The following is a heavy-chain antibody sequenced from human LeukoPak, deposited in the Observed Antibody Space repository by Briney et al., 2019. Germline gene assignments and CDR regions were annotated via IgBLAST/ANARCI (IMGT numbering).Heavy chain of an antibody. Sequence: GASLQISCEASGSIPSHDWIGWVRQLPGKGLEWMGIIHPGDSDTRYSPSFQGQVTISADKSISTAYLQWSSLKASDTAMYYCARRIMWHTDAFDIWGQGTMVTVPS. J-gene: IGHJ3*02. V-gene: IGHV5-51*01. D-gene: IGHD3-16*01. CDR2: IHPGDSDT. CDR1: GSIPSHDW. CDR3: ARRIMWHTDAFDI.